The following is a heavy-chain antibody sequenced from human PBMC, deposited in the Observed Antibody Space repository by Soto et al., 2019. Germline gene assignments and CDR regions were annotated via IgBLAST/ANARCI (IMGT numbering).Heavy chain of an antibody. J-gene: IGHJ5*02. V-gene: IGHV3-48*02. CDR2: ISGSGSTF. CDR1: GFTFSNYN. CDR3: ARNPGINSFGYDWFDP. Sequence: EVLLVESGGGLVQPGGSLRLSCAASGFTFSNYNMNWVRQTPRKGLEWLSYISGSGSTFFYAESVKGRFTISRDNVKNSLYLQMSSLRDEDTALYYCARNPGINSFGYDWFDPWGRGTLVTVSS. D-gene: IGHD5-18*01.